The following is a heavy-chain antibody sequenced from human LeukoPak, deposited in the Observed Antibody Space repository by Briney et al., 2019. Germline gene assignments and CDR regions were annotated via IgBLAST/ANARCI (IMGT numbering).Heavy chain of an antibody. J-gene: IGHJ4*02. CDR2: ICHSGTT. D-gene: IGHD2/OR15-2a*01. V-gene: IGHV4-4*02. Sequence: MTSGTLSLTCGVSGGSIDITNYWSWVRQAPGKGLEWIGEICHSGTTNYNPSLRSRVTMFLDRANNQFSLSLTSVTAADSAVYYCTRENRPFCPFAYWGQGVLVTVSS. CDR3: TRENRPFCPFAY. CDR1: GGSIDITNY.